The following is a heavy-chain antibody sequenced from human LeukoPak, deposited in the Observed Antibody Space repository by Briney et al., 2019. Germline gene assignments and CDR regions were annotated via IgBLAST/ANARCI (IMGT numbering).Heavy chain of an antibody. J-gene: IGHJ4*02. CDR3: ARDTKAHYYDSSGYRTWYFDY. V-gene: IGHV4-4*07. CDR1: GVSISSYY. D-gene: IGHD3-22*01. Sequence: PSETLSLTCTVSGVSISSYYRSWVRQPAGKGLEWIGRIYTSGSTTYNPSLKSRVTMSVDTSKNQFSLKLSSVTAADTAVYYCARDTKAHYYDSSGYRTWYFDYWGQGTLVTVSS. CDR2: IYTSGST.